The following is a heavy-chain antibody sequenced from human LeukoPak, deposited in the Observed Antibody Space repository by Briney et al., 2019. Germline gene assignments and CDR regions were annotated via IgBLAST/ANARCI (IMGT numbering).Heavy chain of an antibody. CDR3: ARDPPGVAGMDY. CDR1: GFTFSSYG. V-gene: IGHV3-33*01. CDR2: IWYDGSNK. J-gene: IGHJ4*02. Sequence: PGGSLRLSCAASGFTFSSYGMHWVRQAPGKGLEWGAVIWYDGSNKYYADSVKGRYTISRDNSKNTLYLQMNSLRAEDTAVHYCARDPPGVAGMDYWGQGTLVTVSS. D-gene: IGHD6-19*01.